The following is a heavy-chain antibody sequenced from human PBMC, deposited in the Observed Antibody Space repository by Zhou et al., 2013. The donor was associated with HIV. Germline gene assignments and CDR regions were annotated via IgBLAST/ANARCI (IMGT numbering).Heavy chain of an antibody. D-gene: IGHD3-10*01. Sequence: QVQVVQSGAEVKKPGSSVKVSCKASGGTFNSYGISWVRQAPGQGLEWIGKIIPIFGTANYAQKFQGRVTITTDESTSTAYMELSSLRSEDTAVYYCARGLGFYGSGGHYYYYGMDVWGQGPGHRLL. CDR1: GGTFNSYG. CDR3: ARGLGFYGSGGHYYYYGMDV. CDR2: IIPIFGTA. J-gene: IGHJ6*02. V-gene: IGHV1-69*05.